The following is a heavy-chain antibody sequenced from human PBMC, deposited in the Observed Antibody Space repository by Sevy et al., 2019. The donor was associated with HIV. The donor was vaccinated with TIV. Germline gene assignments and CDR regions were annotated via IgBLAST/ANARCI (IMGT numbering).Heavy chain of an antibody. CDR3: ARDGIRRDYWHGLDV. D-gene: IGHD2-8*02. V-gene: IGHV4-61*02. J-gene: IGHJ6*02. CDR2: VNRSGRS. CDR1: GDSINNGNHW. Sequence: SETLSLTCTVSGDSINNGNHWWSWVRQPAGKGLEWIGRVNRSGRSIMYNPSLVRRVTISVDTSKNQFSLKVTSVIAADTASYYCARDGIRRDYWHGLDVWGQGTPVTVSS.